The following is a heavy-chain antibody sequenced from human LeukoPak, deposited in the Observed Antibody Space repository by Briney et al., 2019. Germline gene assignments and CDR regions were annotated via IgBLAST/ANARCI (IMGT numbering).Heavy chain of an antibody. V-gene: IGHV4-4*07. CDR2: IYTSGST. D-gene: IGHD5-12*01. CDR3: ARGDYSGYEGPFDY. CDR1: GGSISSYY. Sequence: SETPSLTCTVSGGSISSYYWSWIRQPAGKGLEWIGRIYTSGSTNYNPSLKSRVTMSVDTSKNQFSLKLSSVTAADTAVYYCARGDYSGYEGPFDYWGQGTLVTVSS. J-gene: IGHJ4*02.